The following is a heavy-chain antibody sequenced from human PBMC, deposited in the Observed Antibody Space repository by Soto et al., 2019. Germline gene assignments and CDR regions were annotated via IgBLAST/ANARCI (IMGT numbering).Heavy chain of an antibody. J-gene: IGHJ6*02. CDR3: ASSYCGGDCYSSTYYYYGMDV. D-gene: IGHD2-21*02. CDR1: GGTFSSYA. V-gene: IGHV1-69*01. Sequence: KVSCKASGGTFSSYAISWVRQAPGQGLEWMGGIIPIFGTANYAQKFQGRVTITADESTSTAYMELSSLRSEDTAVYYCASSYCGGDCYSSTYYYYGMDVWGQGTTVTVSS. CDR2: IIPIFGTA.